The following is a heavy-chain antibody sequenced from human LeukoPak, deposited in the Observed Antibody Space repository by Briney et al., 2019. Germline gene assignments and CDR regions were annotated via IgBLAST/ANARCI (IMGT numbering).Heavy chain of an antibody. V-gene: IGHV3-9*01. D-gene: IGHD3-22*01. CDR3: AKGLFSSGYYHPKVFDY. CDR2: ISWNSGSI. CDR1: GFTFDDYA. Sequence: PGGSLRLSCAASGFTFDDYAMHWVRQAPGKGLEWVSGISWNSGSIGYADSVKGRFTISRDNAKNSLYLQMNSLRAEDTALYYCAKGLFSSGYYHPKVFDYWGQGTLVTVSS. J-gene: IGHJ4*02.